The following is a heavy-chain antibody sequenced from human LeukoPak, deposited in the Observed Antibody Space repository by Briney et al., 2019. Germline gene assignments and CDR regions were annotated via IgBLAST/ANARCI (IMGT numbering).Heavy chain of an antibody. CDR1: GFTFSSYG. CDR3: AKDSPGYSYGWGSFDY. CDR2: ISYDGSNK. V-gene: IGHV3-30*18. J-gene: IGHJ4*02. Sequence: GRSLRLSCAASGFTFSSYGMHWVRQAPGKGLEWVAVISYDGSNKYYADSVKGRFTISRDNSKNTLYLQMNSLRAEDTAVYYCAKDSPGYSYGWGSFDYWGQGTLVTVSS. D-gene: IGHD5-18*01.